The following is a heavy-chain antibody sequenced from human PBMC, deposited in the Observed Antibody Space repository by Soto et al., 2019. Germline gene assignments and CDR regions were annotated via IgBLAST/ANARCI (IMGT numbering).Heavy chain of an antibody. CDR2: IIPIFGTA. D-gene: IGHD4-4*01. J-gene: IGHJ3*02. CDR3: ARDLATVTNHDAFDI. V-gene: IGHV1-69*13. Sequence: ASVKVSCKASGGTFSSYAISWVRQAPGQGLEWMGGIIPIFGTANYAQKFQGRVTITADESTSTAYMELSSLRSEDTAVYYCARDLATVTNHDAFDIWGQGTMVTVSS. CDR1: GGTFSSYA.